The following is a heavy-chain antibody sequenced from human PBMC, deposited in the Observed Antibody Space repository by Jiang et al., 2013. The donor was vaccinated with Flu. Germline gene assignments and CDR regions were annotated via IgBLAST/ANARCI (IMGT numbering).Heavy chain of an antibody. Sequence: SGSGLVKPSETLSLTCTVSGGSISSTSYYWGWIRQPPEKGLEWLGTIYYSGSTYYNPSLKSRVIISVDTSKNQISLKLSSVTAADTAVYYCASDRGILVAGIFDYWGQGIPVTVSA. J-gene: IGHJ4*02. CDR3: ASDRGILVAGIFDY. V-gene: IGHV4-39*07. CDR2: IYYSGST. D-gene: IGHD6-19*01. CDR1: GGSISSTSYY.